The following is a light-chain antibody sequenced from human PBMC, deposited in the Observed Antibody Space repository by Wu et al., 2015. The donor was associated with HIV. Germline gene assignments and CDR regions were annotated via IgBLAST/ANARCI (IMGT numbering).Light chain of an antibody. Sequence: EIVLTQSPGTLSLSPGKRATLSCRASQTINSNYLAWYQQKPGQAPRLLIYGASSRATGVPDRFMGSGSGTDFTLTISSMQSEDFAVYYCQQYNNWPRTFGQGTKVEIK. CDR3: QQYNNWPRT. V-gene: IGKV3-20*01. J-gene: IGKJ1*01. CDR1: QTINSNY. CDR2: GAS.